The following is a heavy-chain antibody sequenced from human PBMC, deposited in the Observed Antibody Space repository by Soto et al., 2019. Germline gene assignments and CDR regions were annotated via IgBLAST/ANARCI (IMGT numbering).Heavy chain of an antibody. CDR2: ISSSSSYI. Sequence: GGSLRLSCAASGFTFSSYSMNWVRQAPGKGLEWVSSISSSSSYIYYADSVKGRFTISRDNAKNSLYLQMNSLRAEDTAVYYCARAHLGVTGTTYYFDYWGQGTLVTVSS. D-gene: IGHD1-7*01. CDR1: GFTFSSYS. V-gene: IGHV3-21*01. CDR3: ARAHLGVTGTTYYFDY. J-gene: IGHJ4*02.